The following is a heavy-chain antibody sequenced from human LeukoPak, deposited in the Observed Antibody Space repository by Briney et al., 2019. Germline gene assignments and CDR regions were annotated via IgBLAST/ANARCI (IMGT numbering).Heavy chain of an antibody. D-gene: IGHD6-19*01. V-gene: IGHV4-34*01. CDR3: ARGIAVAGTDRGGFDY. J-gene: IGHJ4*02. Sequence: SETLSLTCAVYGGSFRGYYWSWIRQPPGKGLEWIGEINHSGSTNYNPSLKSRVTISVDTSKNQFSLKLSSVTAADTAVYYCARGIAVAGTDRGGFDYWGQGTLVTVSS. CDR1: GGSFRGYY. CDR2: INHSGST.